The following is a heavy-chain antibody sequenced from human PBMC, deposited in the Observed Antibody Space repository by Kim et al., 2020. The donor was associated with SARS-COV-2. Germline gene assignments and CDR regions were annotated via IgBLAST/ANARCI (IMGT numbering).Heavy chain of an antibody. J-gene: IGHJ5*02. Sequence: PSLKSRVTISVDTSKNQFALKLSSVTAADTAVYYCARHAVQQLVSGWFDPWGQGTLVTVSS. V-gene: IGHV4-39*01. D-gene: IGHD6-6*01. CDR3: ARHAVQQLVSGWFDP.